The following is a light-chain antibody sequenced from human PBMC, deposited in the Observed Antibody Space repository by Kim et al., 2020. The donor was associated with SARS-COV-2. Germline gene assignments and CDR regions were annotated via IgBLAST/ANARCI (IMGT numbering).Light chain of an antibody. V-gene: IGLV3-1*01. Sequence: GSPGPTASITCSGDKLGDKYACWYQQKPGQSPVLVIYQDSKRPSGIPERFSGSNSGNTATLTISGTQAMDEADYYCQAWDSSTVVFGGGTQLTVL. CDR1: KLGDKY. CDR2: QDS. CDR3: QAWDSSTVV. J-gene: IGLJ2*01.